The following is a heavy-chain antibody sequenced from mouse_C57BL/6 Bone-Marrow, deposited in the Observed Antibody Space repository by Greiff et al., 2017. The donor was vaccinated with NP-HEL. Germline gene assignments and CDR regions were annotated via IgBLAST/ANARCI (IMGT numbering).Heavy chain of an antibody. V-gene: IGHV3-8*01. D-gene: IGHD3-3*01. CDR3: ARYRAVPYWYCDV. Sequence: DVKLVESGPGLAKPSQTLSLTCSVTGYSITSDYWNWIRKFPGNKLEYMGYISYSGSTYYNPSLKSRISITRDTSKNQYYLQLNSVTTEDTATYYCARYRAVPYWYCDVWGTGTTVTVSS. CDR2: ISYSGST. J-gene: IGHJ1*03. CDR1: GYSITSDY.